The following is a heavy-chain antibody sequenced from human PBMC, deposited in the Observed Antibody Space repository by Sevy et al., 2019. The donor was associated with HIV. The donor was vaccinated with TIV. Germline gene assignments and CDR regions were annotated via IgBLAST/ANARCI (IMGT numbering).Heavy chain of an antibody. Sequence: SETLSLTCTVSGGSISPYYWNWIRQPPGKGLAWIGYIYYSGSTNYNPSLKSRVTISVDTSKNQFSLKLNSVTAADTAVYFCARGGGLTDYGMDVWGQGTTVTVSS. CDR1: GGSISPYY. J-gene: IGHJ6*02. D-gene: IGHD3-16*01. CDR3: ARGGGLTDYGMDV. V-gene: IGHV4-59*01. CDR2: IYYSGST.